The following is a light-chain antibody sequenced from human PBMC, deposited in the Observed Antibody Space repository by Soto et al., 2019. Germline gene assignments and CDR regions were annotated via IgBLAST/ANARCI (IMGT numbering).Light chain of an antibody. CDR2: KAS. Sequence: DIQMTQSPSTLSGSVGDRVTITCRASQTISSWLAWYQQKPGKAPKLLIYKASTLKSGVPSRFSGSGSGTEFTLAISSLQPEDSATYYCLQSYTTPITFGQGTRLEI. CDR1: QTISSW. V-gene: IGKV1-5*03. J-gene: IGKJ5*01. CDR3: LQSYTTPIT.